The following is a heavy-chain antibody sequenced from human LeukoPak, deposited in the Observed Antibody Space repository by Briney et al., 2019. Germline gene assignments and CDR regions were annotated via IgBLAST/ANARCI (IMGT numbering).Heavy chain of an antibody. D-gene: IGHD3-22*01. V-gene: IGHV1-2*06. Sequence: ASVKVSCKASGYTFTGYYMHWVRQAPGQGLEWMGRINPNSGGTNYAQKFQGRVTMTRDTSISTAYMELSRLRSDDTAVYYCARERRFRYYDSSGYYGFDYWGQGTLVTVSS. J-gene: IGHJ4*02. CDR1: GYTFTGYY. CDR2: INPNSGGT. CDR3: ARERRFRYYDSSGYYGFDY.